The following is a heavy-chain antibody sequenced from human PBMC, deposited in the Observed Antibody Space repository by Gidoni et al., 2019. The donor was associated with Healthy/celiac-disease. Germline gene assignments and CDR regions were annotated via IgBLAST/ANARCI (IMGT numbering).Heavy chain of an antibody. D-gene: IGHD2-8*02. CDR1: GFPFSSYW. V-gene: IGHV3-74*01. J-gene: IGHJ4*02. CDR2: INSDGSST. CDR3: ARDQKYWEVFDY. Sequence: EVQLVESGGGLVQPGGSLRLSCAASGFPFSSYWMHWVRQAPGKGLVWVSRINSDGSSTSYADSVKGRFTISRDNAKNTLYLQMNSLRAEDTAVYYCARDQKYWEVFDYWGQGTLVTVSS.